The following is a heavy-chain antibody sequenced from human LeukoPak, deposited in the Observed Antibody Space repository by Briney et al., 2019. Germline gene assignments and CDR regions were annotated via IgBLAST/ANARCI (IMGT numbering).Heavy chain of an antibody. J-gene: IGHJ4*02. CDR2: IYYSGST. Sequence: SETLSLTCTASGGSISSSSYYWGWIRQPPGKGLEWIGSIYYSGSTYYNPSLKSRVTISVDTSKNQFSLKLSSVTAADTAVYYCARHQDCSGGSCYFNYWGQGTLVTVSS. D-gene: IGHD2-15*01. V-gene: IGHV4-39*01. CDR1: GGSISSSSYY. CDR3: ARHQDCSGGSCYFNY.